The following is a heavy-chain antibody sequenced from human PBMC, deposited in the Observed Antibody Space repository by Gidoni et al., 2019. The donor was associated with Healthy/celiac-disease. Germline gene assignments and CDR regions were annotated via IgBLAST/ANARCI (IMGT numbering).Heavy chain of an antibody. Sequence: EVQLVESGGGLVQPGGSLRLSCAASGFTFSSYDMHWVRQATGKGLEWVSAIGTAGDPYYPGSVKGRFTISRENAKNSLYLQMNSLRAGDTAVYYCARASYSSGWSYYFDYWGQGTLVTVSS. CDR3: ARASYSSGWSYYFDY. V-gene: IGHV3-13*05. CDR1: GFTFSSYD. D-gene: IGHD6-19*01. CDR2: IGTAGDP. J-gene: IGHJ4*02.